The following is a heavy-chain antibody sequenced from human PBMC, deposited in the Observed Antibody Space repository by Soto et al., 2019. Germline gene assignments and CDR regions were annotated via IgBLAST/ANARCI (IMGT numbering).Heavy chain of an antibody. CDR1: WFIVSDDY. V-gene: IGHV3-53*01. J-gene: IGHJ4*02. CDR3: ARESEDLTSNFDY. Sequence: GGSLRLSCASSWFIVSDDYINCVLQAPGKGLEWVSVTYTGGYTYYADSVKGRFTISRDNAKNSLYLEMNSLRAEDTAVYYCARESEDLTSNFDYWGQGTLVTVSS. CDR2: TYTGGYT.